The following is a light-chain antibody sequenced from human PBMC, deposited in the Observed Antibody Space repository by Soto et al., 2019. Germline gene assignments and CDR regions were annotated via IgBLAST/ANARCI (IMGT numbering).Light chain of an antibody. Sequence: QSVLTQPPSMSGAPGQRVTISCTGSSSNIGAGYDVHWYQHHPGTAPKLLIYGNTNRPSGVPDRFSGSKSGTSASLAITGLQAEDEADYCCQSHDSSLNSWVFGGGTKVTVL. CDR3: QSHDSSLNSWV. CDR2: GNT. J-gene: IGLJ3*02. CDR1: SSNIGAGYD. V-gene: IGLV1-40*01.